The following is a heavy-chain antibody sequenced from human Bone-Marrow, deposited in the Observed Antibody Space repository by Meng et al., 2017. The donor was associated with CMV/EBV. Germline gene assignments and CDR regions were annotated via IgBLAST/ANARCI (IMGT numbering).Heavy chain of an antibody. Sequence: SETLSLTCAVYGGSFSSYYWSWIRQPPGKGLEWIGEINHSGSTNYNPSLKSRVTISVDKSKNQLSLKLSTVTAADTAVYYCARGGKSYGTPNSSGWDYWGQGTLVTVSS. CDR2: INHSGST. CDR3: ARGGKSYGTPNSSGWDY. V-gene: IGHV4-34*01. J-gene: IGHJ4*02. D-gene: IGHD6-19*01. CDR1: GGSFSSYY.